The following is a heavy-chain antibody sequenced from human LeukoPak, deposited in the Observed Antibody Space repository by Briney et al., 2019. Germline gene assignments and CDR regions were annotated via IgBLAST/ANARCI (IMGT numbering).Heavy chain of an antibody. D-gene: IGHD5-12*01. J-gene: IGHJ4*02. CDR2: INPGYSDI. V-gene: IGHV5-51*01. Sequence: GESLKISCKGSGYSFTSYWIGWLRQMPGQGLEWMGIINPGYSDIRYSPSFQGQVTISADKSISTAYLQWSSLKASDTAIYYCARHDKGYSGYVTLDYWGQGTLVTVSS. CDR3: ARHDKGYSGYVTLDY. CDR1: GYSFTSYW.